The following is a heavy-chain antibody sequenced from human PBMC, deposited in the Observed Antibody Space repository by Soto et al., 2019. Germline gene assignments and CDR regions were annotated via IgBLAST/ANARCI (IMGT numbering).Heavy chain of an antibody. D-gene: IGHD1-26*01. CDR3: ARGWELLRYFPPGEYAFDI. V-gene: IGHV3-21*06. CDR1: GFTFSSYS. Sequence: EVQLVESGGGLVKPGGSLRLSCAASGFTFSSYSMNWVRQAPGKGLEWVSSISSSSSYIYYADSVKGRFTISRDNAKNSRDLQMNILSAVATAVYYCARGWELLRYFPPGEYAFDIWGQGTIVPVSS. J-gene: IGHJ3*02. CDR2: ISSSSSYI.